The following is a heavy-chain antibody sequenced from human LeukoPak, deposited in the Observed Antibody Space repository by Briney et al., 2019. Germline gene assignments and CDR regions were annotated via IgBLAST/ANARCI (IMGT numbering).Heavy chain of an antibody. J-gene: IGHJ4*02. V-gene: IGHV4-59*08. CDR1: GGSISSYY. D-gene: IGHD2-15*01. CDR3: ARHARGHCSGGSCYVLDY. Sequence: SETLSLTCTVSGGSISSYYWSWIRQPPGKGLEWIGYIYYSGSTNYNPSLKSRVTISVDTSKNQFSVKLSSVTAADTAVYYCARHARGHCSGGSCYVLDYWGQGTLVTVSS. CDR2: IYYSGST.